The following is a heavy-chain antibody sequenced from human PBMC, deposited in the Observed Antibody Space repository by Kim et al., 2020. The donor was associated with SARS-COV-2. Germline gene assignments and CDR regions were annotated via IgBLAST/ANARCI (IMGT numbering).Heavy chain of an antibody. Sequence: ASVKVSCKASGYTFTSYAINWVRQAPGQGLEWMGWINTNTGNPTYAQGFTGRFVFSLDTSVSTAYLQISSLKAEDTAVYYCARDFKERADYYDSSGYYHYYYYMDVWGKGTTVTVSS. V-gene: IGHV7-4-1*02. J-gene: IGHJ6*03. D-gene: IGHD3-22*01. CDR2: INTNTGNP. CDR1: GYTFTSYA. CDR3: ARDFKERADYYDSSGYYHYYYYMDV.